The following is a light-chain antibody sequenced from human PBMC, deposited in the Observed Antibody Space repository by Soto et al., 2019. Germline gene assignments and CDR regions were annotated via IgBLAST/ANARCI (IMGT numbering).Light chain of an antibody. J-gene: IGLJ1*01. CDR1: SSDVGGYNY. Sequence: QSALTQPASVSGSPGQSITISCTGTSSDVGGYNYVSWYQQHPGKAPKLMIYGVSNRPSGVSNRFSGSKSGNTASLTISGLQTEDEAYYYCSSFISSTTLALCVFGTGTKLTVL. CDR2: GVS. CDR3: SSFISSTTLALCV. V-gene: IGLV2-14*01.